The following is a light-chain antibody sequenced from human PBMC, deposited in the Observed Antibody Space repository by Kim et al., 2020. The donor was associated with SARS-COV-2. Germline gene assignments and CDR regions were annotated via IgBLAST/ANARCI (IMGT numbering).Light chain of an antibody. Sequence: SRGKRATLSSKASQSVSSSLAWYQQNPGQAPRLLIYGASTRATGIPARFSGSGSGTEFTLSISSLQSEDSAIYYCQHYHNWPAGHTFGQGTKLEI. V-gene: IGKV3-15*01. J-gene: IGKJ2*01. CDR3: QHYHNWPAGHT. CDR2: GAS. CDR1: QSVSSS.